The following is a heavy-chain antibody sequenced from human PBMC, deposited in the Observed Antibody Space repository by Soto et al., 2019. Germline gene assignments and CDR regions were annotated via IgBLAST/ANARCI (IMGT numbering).Heavy chain of an antibody. J-gene: IGHJ4*02. CDR2: IVAGSGNT. Sequence: SVKVSCKAPGLHSTNSAVQWVRQAGGQRLEWIGWIVAGSGNTNYAQKIQERVTITRDMSISTAYMELCSLRFEDTAVYYGAADEGDSHGYGNYWGQGSLFTVSS. V-gene: IGHV1-58*01. CDR3: AADEGDSHGYGNY. CDR1: GLHSTNSA. D-gene: IGHD5-18*01.